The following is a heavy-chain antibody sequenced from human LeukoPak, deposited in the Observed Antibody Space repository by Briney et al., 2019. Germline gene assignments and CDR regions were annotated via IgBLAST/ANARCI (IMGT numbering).Heavy chain of an antibody. D-gene: IGHD3-10*01. V-gene: IGHV3-23*01. CDR3: AKNGGGYFYGSGRYYMDV. CDR1: GFTFSSYA. J-gene: IGHJ6*03. Sequence: GGPLRLSCGASGFTFSSYAMSWVRQAPEKGLEWVSTISGSGGNTDYADSVKGRFTINRDNSKNTLYLQMNSLRAEDTAVYYCAKNGGGYFYGSGRYYMDVWGKGTTVTVPS. CDR2: ISGSGGNT.